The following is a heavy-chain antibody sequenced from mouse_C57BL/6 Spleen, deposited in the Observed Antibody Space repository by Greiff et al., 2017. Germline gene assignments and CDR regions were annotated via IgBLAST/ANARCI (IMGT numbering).Heavy chain of an antibody. CDR1: GYTFTSYW. D-gene: IGHD2-1*01. CDR3: ARTVGYYDAMDY. V-gene: IGHV1-50*01. Sequence: VQLQQPGAELVKPGASVKLSCKASGYTFTSYWMQWVKQRPGQGLEWIGEIDPSDSYTNYNQKFKGKATLTVDTSSSTAYMQLSSLTSEDSAVYYCARTVGYYDAMDYWGQGTSVTVSS. CDR2: IDPSDSYT. J-gene: IGHJ4*01.